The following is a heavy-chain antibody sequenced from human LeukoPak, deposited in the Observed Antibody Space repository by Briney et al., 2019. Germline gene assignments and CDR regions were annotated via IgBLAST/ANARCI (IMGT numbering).Heavy chain of an antibody. Sequence: GGTLRLSCAASGFTLRSCAMSWVRQAPGKGREWVSAISGSGGTTYYADSVKGRFTISRDNSKNTLYLQMNSLRAEDTAVYYCAKDEVRTYYDFWSGYQTDYWGQGTLVTVSS. D-gene: IGHD3-3*01. CDR1: GFTLRSCA. J-gene: IGHJ4*02. CDR3: AKDEVRTYYDFWSGYQTDY. V-gene: IGHV3-23*01. CDR2: ISGSGGTT.